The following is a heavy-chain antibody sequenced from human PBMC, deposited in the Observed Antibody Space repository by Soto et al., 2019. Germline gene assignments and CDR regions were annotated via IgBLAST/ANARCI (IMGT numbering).Heavy chain of an antibody. CDR2: ISDSGGST. V-gene: IGHV3-23*01. Sequence: GSLSLSCAASGFTFSSYAMSWVRQAPGKGLEWVSSISDSGGSTYYADSVKGRFTISRDNSKNTLYLQMNRLRAEDTAVHYCATSRPNYCSGGSCYRFDYWGQGTLVTVSS. CDR3: ATSRPNYCSGGSCYRFDY. CDR1: GFTFSSYA. D-gene: IGHD2-15*01. J-gene: IGHJ4*02.